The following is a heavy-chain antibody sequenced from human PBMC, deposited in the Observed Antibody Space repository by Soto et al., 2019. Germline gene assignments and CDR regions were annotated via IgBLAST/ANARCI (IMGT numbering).Heavy chain of an antibody. CDR2: IIPMFGTT. Sequence: QVQLVQSGAEVKKPGSSVKVSCKASGGTFTTYPINWVRQAPGQGLEWMGGIIPMFGTTNYAQKFQGRVTITADDSTSTAFMELSSLRSDDTAMYYCARQFTDGDYQYWGQGTLVTVSS. CDR3: ARQFTDGDYQY. CDR1: GGTFTTYP. D-gene: IGHD4-17*01. J-gene: IGHJ4*02. V-gene: IGHV1-69*01.